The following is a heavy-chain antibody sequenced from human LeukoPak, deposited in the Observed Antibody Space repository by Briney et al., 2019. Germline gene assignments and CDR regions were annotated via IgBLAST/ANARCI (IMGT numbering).Heavy chain of an antibody. J-gene: IGHJ3*02. D-gene: IGHD3-22*01. CDR2: ISSSSSYI. Sequence: GGSLRLSCAASGLTFSSYSMNWVRQAPGKGLEWVSSISSSSSYIYYADSVKGRFTISRDNAKNSLYLQMNSLRAEDTAVYYCARDFKRRITMIVVVTKDAFDIWGQGTMVTVSS. CDR1: GLTFSSYS. V-gene: IGHV3-21*01. CDR3: ARDFKRRITMIVVVTKDAFDI.